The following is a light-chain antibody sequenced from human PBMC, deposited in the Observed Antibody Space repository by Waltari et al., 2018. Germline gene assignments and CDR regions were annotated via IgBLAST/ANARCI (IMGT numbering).Light chain of an antibody. CDR2: SND. CDR3: ATWDDSLNGQL. J-gene: IGLJ2*01. CDR1: SSNLGTNP. V-gene: IGLV1-44*01. Sequence: QSVLTQPPSASGTPGQRVTISCSGSSSNLGTNPVNWYQQLPGAAPKLLLYSNDQRPSSVPDRFSASKSGTSASLGISGLQSEDEADYYCATWDDSLNGQLFGGGTKLTVL.